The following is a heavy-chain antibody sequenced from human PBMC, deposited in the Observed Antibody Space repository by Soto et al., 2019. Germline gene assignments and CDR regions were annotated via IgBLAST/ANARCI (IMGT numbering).Heavy chain of an antibody. CDR3: ARLFLQLLWHYYYYGMDF. V-gene: IGHV4-39*01. D-gene: IGHD2-2*01. CDR2: IYYSGST. J-gene: IGHJ6*02. Sequence: SETLSLTCTVPGGCISSSSYYWGWIRQPPGKWLEWIGSIYYSGSTYYNPSLKSRVTISVDTSKNQFSLKLSSATAADTAVYYCARLFLQLLWHYYYYGMDFWGQGTTVTV. CDR1: GGCISSSSYY.